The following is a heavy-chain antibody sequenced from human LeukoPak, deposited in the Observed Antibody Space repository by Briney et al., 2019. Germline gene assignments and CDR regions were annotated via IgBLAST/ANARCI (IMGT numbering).Heavy chain of an antibody. CDR3: ASLAYSSSSGFDY. CDR1: GGSISSHY. CDR2: IYTSGST. D-gene: IGHD6-6*01. V-gene: IGHV4-4*07. J-gene: IGHJ4*02. Sequence: SETLSLTCTVSGGSISSHYWSWIRQPAGKGLEWIGRIYTSGSTNYNPSLKSRVTMSVDTSKNQFSLKLSSVTAADTAVYYCASLAYSSSSGFDYWGQGTLVTVSS.